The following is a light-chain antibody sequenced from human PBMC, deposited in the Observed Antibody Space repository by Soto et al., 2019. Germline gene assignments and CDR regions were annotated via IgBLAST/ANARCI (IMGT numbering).Light chain of an antibody. V-gene: IGKV3-20*01. CDR3: QQYGSPMYT. Sequence: EIVLTQSPGTLSLSPGERATLSCRASQSVSSSYLAWYQQKPGQAPRLLIYGASSRATGIPDRFSGSGSGTDFTLTISRLEPEDFAVYYCQQYGSPMYTFAQGTKLEIK. CDR1: QSVSSSY. CDR2: GAS. J-gene: IGKJ2*01.